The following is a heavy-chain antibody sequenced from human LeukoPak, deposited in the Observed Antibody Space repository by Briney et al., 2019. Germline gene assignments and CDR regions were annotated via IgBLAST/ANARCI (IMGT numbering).Heavy chain of an antibody. V-gene: IGHV3-53*01. D-gene: IGHD6-13*01. Sequence: GGSLRLSSAASGFTVSSNYMSWVRQAPGKGLEWVSVIYSGGSTYYADSVKGRFTISRDNSKNTLYLQMNSLRAEDTAVYYCARERGIAAAGTNWFDPWGQGTLVTVSS. CDR1: GFTVSSNY. CDR2: IYSGGST. J-gene: IGHJ5*02. CDR3: ARERGIAAAGTNWFDP.